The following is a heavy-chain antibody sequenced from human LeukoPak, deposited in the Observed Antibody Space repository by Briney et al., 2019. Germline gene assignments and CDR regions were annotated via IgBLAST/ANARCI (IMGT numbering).Heavy chain of an antibody. CDR3: ARLYIGGYSRSTNYNWFDP. J-gene: IGHJ5*02. CDR1: GYTFSRYG. D-gene: IGHD6-13*01. V-gene: IGHV1-18*01. CDR2: ISGYNGNT. Sequence: ASVKVSCKAFGYTFSRYGISWVRQAPGQGLEWMGWISGYNGNTNYAQKFQDRFTMATDTSTTTAYMELRSLRSGDTAVYYCARLYIGGYSRSTNYNWFDPWGQGTLVTVSS.